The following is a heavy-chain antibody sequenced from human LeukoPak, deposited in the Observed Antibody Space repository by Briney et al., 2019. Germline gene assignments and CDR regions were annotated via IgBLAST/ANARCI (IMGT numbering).Heavy chain of an antibody. J-gene: IGHJ3*02. CDR2: IGSRPTTT. V-gene: IGHV3-48*03. Sequence: AGGSLRLSCEVSGFTFSTYEMNWVRQAPGKGLEWVSYIGSRPTTTYYADSVRGRFIISRDNTKNSVYLQMTSLRADDAAVYYCATSGAYEISWAFNIWGQGTMVAVSS. D-gene: IGHD5-12*01. CDR3: ATSGAYEISWAFNI. CDR1: GFTFSTYE.